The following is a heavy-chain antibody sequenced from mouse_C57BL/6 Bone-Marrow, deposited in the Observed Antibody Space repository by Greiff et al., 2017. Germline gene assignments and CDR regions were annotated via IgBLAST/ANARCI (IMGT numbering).Heavy chain of an antibody. D-gene: IGHD2-4*01. Sequence: QVQLQQPGAELVMPGASVKLSCKASGYTFTSYWMHWVKQRPGQGLEWIGEIDPSDSYTNYNQKFKGKSTLTVDKSSSTAYMQLSSLTSEDSAVYYCARDYDDDDGYYYAMDYWGQGTSVTVSS. J-gene: IGHJ4*01. CDR3: ARDYDDDDGYYYAMDY. CDR1: GYTFTSYW. CDR2: IDPSDSYT. V-gene: IGHV1-69*01.